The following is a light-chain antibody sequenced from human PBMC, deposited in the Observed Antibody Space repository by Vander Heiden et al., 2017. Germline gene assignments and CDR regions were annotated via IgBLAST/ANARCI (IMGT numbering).Light chain of an antibody. Sequence: SYVLTQPPSVSVAPGQTARITCGGDNIGSKSVHWYQQKSGQAPVLVVYDDSARPSGIPERVSGFNSGNTATLTISRVEAGDEADYYCQVWDSISDHLVFGGGTKLSVL. J-gene: IGLJ2*01. V-gene: IGLV3-21*02. CDR1: NIGSKS. CDR3: QVWDSISDHLV. CDR2: DDS.